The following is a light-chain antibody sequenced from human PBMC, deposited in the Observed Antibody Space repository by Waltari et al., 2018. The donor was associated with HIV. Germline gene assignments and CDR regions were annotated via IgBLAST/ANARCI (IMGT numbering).Light chain of an antibody. Sequence: QSALTQPPSVSGSPGQSVTISCTGTNSDIGRYVSWYQQHPGQAPRLMIFDAGQRPLGISARFSGSKSGTTASLTISGLQTDDEADYFCSSYTGTIKLFGGGTKLTVL. CDR1: NSDIGRY. CDR2: DAG. CDR3: SSYTGTIKL. V-gene: IGLV2-14*03. J-gene: IGLJ3*02.